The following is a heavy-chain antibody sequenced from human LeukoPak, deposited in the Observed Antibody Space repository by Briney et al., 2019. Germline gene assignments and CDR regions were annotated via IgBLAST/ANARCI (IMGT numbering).Heavy chain of an antibody. J-gene: IGHJ4*02. CDR1: RGTFSSYA. Sequence: SVKVSCKASRGTFSSYAISWVRQAPGQGLEWMGRIIPILGIANYAQKFQGRVTITADKPTSTAYMELSSLRSEDTAVYYCARVGYSYGGSYFDYWGQGTLVTVSS. V-gene: IGHV1-69*04. CDR3: ARVGYSYGGSYFDY. CDR2: IIPILGIA. D-gene: IGHD5-18*01.